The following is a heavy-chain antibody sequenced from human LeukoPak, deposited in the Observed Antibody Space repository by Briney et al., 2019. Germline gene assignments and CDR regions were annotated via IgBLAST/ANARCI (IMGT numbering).Heavy chain of an antibody. CDR3: ARGPNERWLQYGEFDP. CDR2: INPNSGGT. V-gene: IGHV1-2*02. Sequence: ASVKVSCKASGYTFTGYYMHWVRQAPGQGLEWMGWINPNSGGTNYAQKFQGRVTMTRDTSISTAYMELSRLRSDDTAVYYCARGPNERWLQYGEFDPWGQGTLVTVSS. D-gene: IGHD5-24*01. CDR1: GYTFTGYY. J-gene: IGHJ5*02.